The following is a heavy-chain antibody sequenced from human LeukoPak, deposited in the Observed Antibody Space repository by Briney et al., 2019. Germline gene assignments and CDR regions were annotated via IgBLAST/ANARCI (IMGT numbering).Heavy chain of an antibody. J-gene: IGHJ4*02. V-gene: IGHV3-21*01. Sequence: GGSLRLSCAASGFTFSSYSMNWVRQAPGKGLEWVSSISSSSSYIYYADSVRGRFTISRDNAKNSLYLQMNSLRAEDTAVYYCARGKPRGYFLGEYFDYWGQGTLVTVSS. CDR3: ARGKPRGYFLGEYFDY. D-gene: IGHD2/OR15-2a*01. CDR2: ISSSSSYI. CDR1: GFTFSSYS.